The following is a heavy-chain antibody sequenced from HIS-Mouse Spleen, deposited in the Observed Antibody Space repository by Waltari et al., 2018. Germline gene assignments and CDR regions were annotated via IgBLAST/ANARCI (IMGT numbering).Heavy chain of an antibody. V-gene: IGHV4-39*07. CDR3: AREIPYSSSWYDWYFDL. CDR1: GGPISSSMYY. CDR2: IYYSGST. D-gene: IGHD6-13*01. J-gene: IGHJ2*01. Sequence: QLQLQESGPGLVKPSATLSLPCSVSGGPISSSMYYWGGIRQPPGKGLEWIGSIYYSGSTYYNPSLKSRVTISVDTSKNQFSLKLSSVTAADTAVYYCAREIPYSSSWYDWYFDLWGRGTLVTVSS.